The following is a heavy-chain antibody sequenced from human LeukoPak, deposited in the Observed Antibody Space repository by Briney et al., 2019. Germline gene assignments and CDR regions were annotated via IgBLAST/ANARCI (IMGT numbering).Heavy chain of an antibody. V-gene: IGHV3-64*01. CDR1: GFTFSSYA. CDR3: ARDWKMLRYFDWYPKRGGWGYYYYGMDV. Sequence: GGSLRLSCAASGFTFSSYAMHWVRQAPGKGLEYVSAISSNGGSTYYANSVKGRFTISRDNSKNTLYLQMGSLRAEDMAVYYCARDWKMLRYFDWYPKRGGWGYYYYGMDVWGQGTTVTVSS. J-gene: IGHJ6*02. D-gene: IGHD3-9*01. CDR2: ISSNGGST.